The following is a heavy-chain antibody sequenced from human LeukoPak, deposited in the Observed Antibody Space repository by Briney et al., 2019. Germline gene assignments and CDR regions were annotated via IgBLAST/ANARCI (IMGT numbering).Heavy chain of an antibody. V-gene: IGHV5-51*03. J-gene: IGHJ4*02. Sequence: GESPKIFCKGSGYSFTTYWIGWVRQMPGKGLEWMGIIYPGDPDIRISPSFQGQVTISVDKSISTAYLQWSSLKASDTAMYYCARRAVVIGVGYFDYWGQGTLVTVSS. CDR3: ARRAVVIGVGYFDY. CDR1: GYSFTTYW. CDR2: IYPGDPDI. D-gene: IGHD4-23*01.